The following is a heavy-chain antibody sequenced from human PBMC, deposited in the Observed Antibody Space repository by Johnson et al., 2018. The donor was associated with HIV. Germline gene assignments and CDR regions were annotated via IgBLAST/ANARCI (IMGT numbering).Heavy chain of an antibody. CDR3: ARGGYVPAFDI. Sequence: QVQLVESGGGVVQPGRSLRLSCAAAGFSFSAYAMHWVRQAPGKGLEWVAVISYDGSNKYYADSVKGRFTISRDNSKNTLYLEMSSLRPEDTDVYYCARGGYVPAFDIWGQGTMVTVSS. J-gene: IGHJ3*02. D-gene: IGHD5-12*01. CDR1: GFSFSAYA. CDR2: ISYDGSNK. V-gene: IGHV3-30-3*01.